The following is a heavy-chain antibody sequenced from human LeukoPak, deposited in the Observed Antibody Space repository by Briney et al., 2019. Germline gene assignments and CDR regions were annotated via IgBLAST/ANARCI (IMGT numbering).Heavy chain of an antibody. CDR1: GDSVSSNSVT. CDR3: ARRLTQYDCFDP. Sequence: SQTLSLTCAISGDSVSSNSVTWNWIRQSPSRGLEWLGRTYYRSTWYNDYAVSVRGRITVNPDTSKNQFSLHLDSVTPEDTAVYYCARRLTQYDCFDPWGQGILVTVSS. J-gene: IGHJ5*02. CDR2: TYYRSTWYN. V-gene: IGHV6-1*01. D-gene: IGHD2-2*01.